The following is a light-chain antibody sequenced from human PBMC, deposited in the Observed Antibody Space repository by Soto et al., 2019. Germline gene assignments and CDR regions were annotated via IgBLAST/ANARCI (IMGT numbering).Light chain of an antibody. CDR3: AAWDDSLSDLL. Sequence: QLVLTQPPSTSGTPGQRVTISCSGSTSNIGRNFVYWYHQLPGATPKLLIYRNNQRPSGVPDRFSGSKSGTSASLAISGLRSDDEAAYFCAAWDDSLSDLLFGGGTKLTVL. CDR2: RNN. V-gene: IGLV1-47*01. CDR1: TSNIGRNF. J-gene: IGLJ3*02.